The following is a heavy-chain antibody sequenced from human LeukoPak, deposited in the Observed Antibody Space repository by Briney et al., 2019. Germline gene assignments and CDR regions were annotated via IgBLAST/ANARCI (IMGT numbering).Heavy chain of an antibody. D-gene: IGHD2-15*01. J-gene: IGHJ4*02. CDR1: GGSFSGYY. CDR2: INHSGST. V-gene: IGHV4-34*01. CDR3: ARHKLTYYFDS. Sequence: SETLSLTCAVYGGSFSGYYWSWIRQPPGKGLEWIGEINHSGSTSYNPSLKSRVTISVDTSKNQFSLKLSSVTAADTAVYYCARHKLTYYFDSWGQGTLVTVSS.